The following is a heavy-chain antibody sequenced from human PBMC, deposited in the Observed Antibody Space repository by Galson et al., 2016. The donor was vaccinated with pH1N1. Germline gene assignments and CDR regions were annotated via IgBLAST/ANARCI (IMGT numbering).Heavy chain of an antibody. V-gene: IGHV3-23*01. D-gene: IGHD1-7*01. CDR3: VKPPGQYNWNYWFDP. Sequence: SLRLSCAASGFTFTNYGLNSAMSWVRQAPGNGLEWVSAISGTSLSTYYTDSVKGRFIISRDNSKNTLYLQMNSLRVDDTAFYYCVKPPGQYNWNYWFDPWGQGTLVTVSS. CDR2: ISGTSLST. J-gene: IGHJ5*02. CDR1: GFTFTNYGLNSA.